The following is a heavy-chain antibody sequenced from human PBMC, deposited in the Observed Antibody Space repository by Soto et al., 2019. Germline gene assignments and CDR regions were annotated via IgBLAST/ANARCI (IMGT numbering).Heavy chain of an antibody. CDR2: ISSRSSYI. J-gene: IGHJ4*02. CDR3: ARVSLLYFPDS. D-gene: IGHD3-10*01. Sequence: GGSLRLSCEASGFTFDRYTINWVRQAPGKGLEWVSSISSRSSYIYYADSVKGRFTISRDNANSSVYLQLSSLRVEDTAVYYCARVSLLYFPDSWGQGTLVTVSS. V-gene: IGHV3-21*04. CDR1: GFTFDRYT.